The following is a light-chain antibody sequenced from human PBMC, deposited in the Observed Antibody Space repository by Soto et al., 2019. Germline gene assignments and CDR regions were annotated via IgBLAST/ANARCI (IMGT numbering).Light chain of an antibody. Sequence: QSVLTQPASVSGSPGQSIIISSTGTSSDIGGYNYVSWYQQHPGKAPKLRIYDVSNRPSGVSNRFSGSKSGNTASLTISGLQAEDEADYYCSSYTGSSTYVVFGGGTKLTVL. J-gene: IGLJ2*01. CDR3: SSYTGSSTYVV. CDR2: DVS. CDR1: SSDIGGYNY. V-gene: IGLV2-14*01.